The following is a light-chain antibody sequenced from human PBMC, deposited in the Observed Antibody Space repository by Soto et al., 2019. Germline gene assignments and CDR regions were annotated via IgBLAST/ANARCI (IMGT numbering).Light chain of an antibody. J-gene: IGKJ4*01. CDR1: QNINSY. Sequence: DIQMTQSPSSLSASVGDRVTITCRASQNINSYLNWNQQKPGKSPRLLIYSASNLQTGVPSGFSGSGSGTDFTLTISSLQTEDFATNYCQQTQSFPLTFGGGTKVEI. V-gene: IGKV1-39*01. CDR3: QQTQSFPLT. CDR2: SAS.